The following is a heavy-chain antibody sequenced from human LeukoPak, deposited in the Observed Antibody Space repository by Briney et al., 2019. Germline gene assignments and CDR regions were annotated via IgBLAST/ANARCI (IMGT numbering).Heavy chain of an antibody. D-gene: IGHD6-13*01. Sequence: PGGSLRLSCAASGFTFSSYWMSWVRQAPGKGLERVANIKQDGSEKSYVDSVKGRFTISRDNAKNSLYLQMNSLRAEDTAVYYCARDSPRAAAFDYWGQGTLVTVSS. CDR3: ARDSPRAAAFDY. J-gene: IGHJ4*02. CDR2: IKQDGSEK. CDR1: GFTFSSYW. V-gene: IGHV3-7*01.